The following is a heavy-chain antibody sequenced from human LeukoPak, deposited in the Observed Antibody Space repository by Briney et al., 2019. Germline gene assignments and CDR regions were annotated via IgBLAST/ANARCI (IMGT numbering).Heavy chain of an antibody. CDR2: ISYDGSNK. CDR1: GFTSSSYG. V-gene: IGHV3-30*18. CDR3: AKLAVVTTSLTFDY. D-gene: IGHD2-21*02. Sequence: GGSLRLSCAASGFTSSSYGMHWVRQAPGKGLEWVAVISYDGSNKYYADSVKGRFTISRDNSKNTLYLQMNSLRAEDTAVYYCAKLAVVTTSLTFDYWGQGTLVTVSS. J-gene: IGHJ4*02.